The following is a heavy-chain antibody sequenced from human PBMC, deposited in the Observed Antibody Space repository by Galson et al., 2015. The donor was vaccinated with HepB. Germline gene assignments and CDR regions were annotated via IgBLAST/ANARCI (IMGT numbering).Heavy chain of an antibody. CDR3: ARDVSGSYSSSFWFDP. CDR2: INPSGGST. Sequence: SVKVSCKASGYTFTSYYMHWVRQAPGQGLEWMGIINPSGGSTSYAQKFQGRVTMTRDTSTSAVYMELSSLRSEDTAVYYCARDVSGSYSSSFWFDPWGQGTLVTVSS. V-gene: IGHV1-46*01. J-gene: IGHJ5*02. D-gene: IGHD1-26*01. CDR1: GYTFTSYY.